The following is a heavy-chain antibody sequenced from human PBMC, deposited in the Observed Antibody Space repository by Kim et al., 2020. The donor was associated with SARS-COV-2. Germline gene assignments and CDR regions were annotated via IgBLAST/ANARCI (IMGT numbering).Heavy chain of an antibody. D-gene: IGHD1-26*01. CDR1: GGSFSGYY. V-gene: IGHV4-34*01. CDR2: INHSGST. CDR3: ARGRMMIMGVGNWFDP. J-gene: IGHJ5*02. Sequence: SETLSLTCAVYGGSFSGYYWSWIRQPPGKGLEWIGEINHSGSTNYNPSLKSRVTISVDTSKNQFSLKLSSVTAADTAVYYCARGRMMIMGVGNWFDPWGQGTLVTVSS.